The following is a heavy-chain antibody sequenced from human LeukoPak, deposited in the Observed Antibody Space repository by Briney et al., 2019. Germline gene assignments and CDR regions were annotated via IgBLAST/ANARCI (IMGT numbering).Heavy chain of an antibody. V-gene: IGHV4-34*01. D-gene: IGHD5-24*01. J-gene: IGHJ4*02. Sequence: SETLSLTCAVYGGSFSGYYWSWIRQPPGKGLEWIGSIYYSGSTYYNPSLKSRVTISVDTSKNQFSLKLSSVTAADTAVYYCARVEMATIGYWGQGTLVTVSS. CDR1: GGSFSGYY. CDR3: ARVEMATIGY. CDR2: IYYSGST.